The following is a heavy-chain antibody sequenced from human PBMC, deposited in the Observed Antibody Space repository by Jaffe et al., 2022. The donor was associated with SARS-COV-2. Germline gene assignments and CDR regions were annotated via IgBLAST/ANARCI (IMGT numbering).Heavy chain of an antibody. V-gene: IGHV3-48*02. J-gene: IGHJ4*02. CDR3: ARDTAWSFDH. D-gene: IGHD2-21*02. CDR1: GFTFSDYS. Sequence: DVQLVQSGGGLLQPGGSLRLSCVASGFTFSDYSMNWVRQAPGKGLEWVSYINKDSDNIHYEDSVKGRFTISRDNAKNSLYLQMNNLRDEDTAVYFCARDTAWSFDHWGQGALVTVSS. CDR2: INKDSDNI.